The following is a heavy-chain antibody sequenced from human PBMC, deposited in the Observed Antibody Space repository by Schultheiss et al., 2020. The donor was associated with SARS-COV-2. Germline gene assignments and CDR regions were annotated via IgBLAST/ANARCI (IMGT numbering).Heavy chain of an antibody. CDR2: ISWNSGSI. CDR3: ARVMRGSYYVRWFDP. CDR1: GFTFDDYA. D-gene: IGHD1-26*01. Sequence: GGSLRLSCAVSGFTFDDYAMHWVRQAPGKGLEWVSGISWNSGSIGYADSVKGRFTISRDNAKNSLYLQMNSLRAEDTAVYYCARVMRGSYYVRWFDPWGQGTLVTVSS. V-gene: IGHV3-9*01. J-gene: IGHJ5*02.